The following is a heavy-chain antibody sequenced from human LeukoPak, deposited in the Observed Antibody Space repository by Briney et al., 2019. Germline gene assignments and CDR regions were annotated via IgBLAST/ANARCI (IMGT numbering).Heavy chain of an antibody. J-gene: IGHJ3*02. D-gene: IGHD3-3*01. CDR1: GYTFTSYY. CDR3: AREIRPFWSGSVDAFDI. Sequence: ASVKVSCKASGYTFTSYYMHWVRQAPGQGLEWMGIINPSGGSTSYAQKFQGRVTMTRDTSTSTVYMELSSLRSEDTAVYYCAREIRPFWSGSVDAFDIWGQGTMVTVSS. CDR2: INPSGGST. V-gene: IGHV1-46*01.